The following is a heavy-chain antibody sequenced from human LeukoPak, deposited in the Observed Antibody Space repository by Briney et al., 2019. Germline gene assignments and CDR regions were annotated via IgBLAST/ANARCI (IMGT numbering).Heavy chain of an antibody. CDR3: ARVFEMATIRKLYYFDH. Sequence: PSETLSLTCTVSGGSIGRSSYFWGWIRQPPGKGPEWIGSIYYSGSAYYNPSLRRRVTISVDTSKNQFSLKFSSVTAADTAIYYCARVFEMATIRKLYYFDHWGQGPLVTVSS. CDR1: GGSIGRSSYF. J-gene: IGHJ4*02. V-gene: IGHV4-39*01. CDR2: IYYSGSA. D-gene: IGHD5-24*01.